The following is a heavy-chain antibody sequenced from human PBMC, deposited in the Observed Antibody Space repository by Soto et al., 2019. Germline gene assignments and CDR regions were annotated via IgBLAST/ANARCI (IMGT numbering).Heavy chain of an antibody. V-gene: IGHV1-2*04. CDR2: INPNSGGT. CDR1: GYTFTGYY. J-gene: IGHJ6*02. Sequence: ASVKVSCKASGYTFTGYYMHWVRQAPGQGLEWMGWINPNSGGTNYAQKFQGWVTMTRDTSISTAYMELSRLRSDDTAVYYCARDARRGVVVAATPYYYYGMDVWGQGTTVTLSS. CDR3: ARDARRGVVVAATPYYYYGMDV. D-gene: IGHD2-15*01.